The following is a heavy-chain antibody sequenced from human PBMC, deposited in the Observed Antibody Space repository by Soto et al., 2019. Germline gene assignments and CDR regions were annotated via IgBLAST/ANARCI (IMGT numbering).Heavy chain of an antibody. D-gene: IGHD1-26*01. J-gene: IGHJ4*02. CDR3: ARAQNIVGATTPVGY. CDR1: GYTFTGYY. V-gene: IGHV1-2*02. Sequence: WASVKVSCKASGYTFTGYYMHWVRQAPGQGLEWMGWINPNSGGTNYAQKFQGRVTMTRDTSISTAYMELSRLRSDDTAVYYCARAQNIVGATTPVGYWGQGTLVTVSS. CDR2: INPNSGGT.